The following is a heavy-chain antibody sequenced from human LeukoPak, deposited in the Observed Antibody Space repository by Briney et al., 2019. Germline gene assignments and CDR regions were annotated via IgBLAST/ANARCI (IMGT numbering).Heavy chain of an antibody. CDR2: IYTSGST. Sequence: SETLSLTCTVSGASLSSGSYYWSWIRQPAGKGLEWIGRIYTSGSTNYNPSLKSRVTTSVDTSKNQFSLKLSSVTAADTAVYYCARDLGYGEFDYWGQGTLVTVSS. V-gene: IGHV4-61*02. CDR1: GASLSSGSYY. D-gene: IGHD4-17*01. CDR3: ARDLGYGEFDY. J-gene: IGHJ4*02.